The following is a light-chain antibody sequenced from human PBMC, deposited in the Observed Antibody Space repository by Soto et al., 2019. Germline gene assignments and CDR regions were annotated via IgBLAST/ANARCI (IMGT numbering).Light chain of an antibody. Sequence: EVVMTQSPATLSVSPGERATLSCRASQSVRNNLAWYQQKPGQAPRLLMYAASTRATGIPARFSGSRSGTEFTLTISSLQSEDFAVYYCQQYNNWPRTFGQGTKVDIK. CDR2: AAS. CDR3: QQYNNWPRT. J-gene: IGKJ1*01. CDR1: QSVRNN. V-gene: IGKV3-15*01.